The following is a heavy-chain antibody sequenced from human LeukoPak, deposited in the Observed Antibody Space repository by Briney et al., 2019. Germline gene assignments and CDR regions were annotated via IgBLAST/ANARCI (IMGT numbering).Heavy chain of an antibody. CDR3: ARVIVVVPAAILSAFDI. J-gene: IGHJ3*02. CDR2: IYHSGST. V-gene: IGHV4-38-2*02. Sequence: PSETLSLTCTVSGYSISSGYYWGWIRQPPGKGLEWIGSIYHSGSTYYNPSLKSRVTISVDTSKNQFSLKLSSVTAADTAVYYCARVIVVVPAAILSAFDIWGQGTMVTVSS. D-gene: IGHD2-2*01. CDR1: GYSISSGYY.